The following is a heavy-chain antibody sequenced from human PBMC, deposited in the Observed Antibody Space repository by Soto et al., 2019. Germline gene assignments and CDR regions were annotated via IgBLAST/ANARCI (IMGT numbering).Heavy chain of an antibody. Sequence: GGSLRLSCAASGFTFSSYGMHWVRQAPGKGLEWVAVISYDGSNKYCADSVKGRFTISRDNSKNTLYLQMNSLRAEDTAVYYCAYSYGIDYWGQGTLVTVSS. CDR3: AYSYGIDY. J-gene: IGHJ4*02. D-gene: IGHD5-18*01. CDR2: ISYDGSNK. V-gene: IGHV3-30*03. CDR1: GFTFSSYG.